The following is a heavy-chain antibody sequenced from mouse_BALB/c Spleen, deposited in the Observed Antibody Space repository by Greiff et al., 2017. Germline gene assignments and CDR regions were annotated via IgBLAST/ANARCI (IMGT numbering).Heavy chain of an antibody. J-gene: IGHJ4*01. CDR2: INPSNGGT. CDR1: GYTFTSYY. Sequence: VKVVESGAELVKPGASVKLSCKASGYTFTSYYMYWVKQRPGQGLEWIGEINPSNGGTNFNEKFKSKATLTVDKSSSTAYMHLSSLTSEDSAVYYCTYGKGSYYAMDYWGQGTSGTVSS. CDR3: TYGKGSYYAMDY. V-gene: IGHV1S81*02. D-gene: IGHD2-1*01.